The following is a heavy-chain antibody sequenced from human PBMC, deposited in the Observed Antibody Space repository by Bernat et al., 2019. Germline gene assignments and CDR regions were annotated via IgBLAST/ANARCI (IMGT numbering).Heavy chain of an antibody. CDR2: INHSGST. D-gene: IGHD3-10*01. Sequence: QVQLQQWGAGLLKPSETLSLTCAVYGGSFSGYYWSWIRQPPGKGREWIGEINHSGSTNYNPSLKSRVTISVDTSKNQSSRKLSSVTAADTAVYYCARITMVRGISRWGQGTLVTVSS. CDR3: ARITMVRGISR. J-gene: IGHJ4*02. V-gene: IGHV4-34*01. CDR1: GGSFSGYY.